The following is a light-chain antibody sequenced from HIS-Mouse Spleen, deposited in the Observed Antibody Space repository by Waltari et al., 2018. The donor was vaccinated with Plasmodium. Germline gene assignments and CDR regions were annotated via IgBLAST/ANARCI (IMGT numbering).Light chain of an antibody. CDR1: QSVSRN. CDR2: GAS. J-gene: IGKJ1*01. V-gene: IGKV3-15*01. CDR3: QQYNNWPPWT. Sequence: EIVMTQSPATLSVSPGERATLSCRALQSVSRNLAGYQHKPGQAPRLLIYGASTRATGIPARFSGSGSGTEFTLTISSMQSEDFAVYYCQQYNNWPPWTFGQGTKVEIK.